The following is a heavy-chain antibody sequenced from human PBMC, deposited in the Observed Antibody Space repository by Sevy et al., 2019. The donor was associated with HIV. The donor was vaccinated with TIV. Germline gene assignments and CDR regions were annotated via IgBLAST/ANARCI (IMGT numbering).Heavy chain of an antibody. Sequence: SETLSLTCAASGGSIRSVTWWHWVRQPPGKGLEWIGEIYHTGSTNYNQSLKSRVTISVDNSKNQFSLNLRSVTAADTAVYYCARGGETPRGFDPWGQGSLVTVSS. CDR2: IYHTGST. D-gene: IGHD3-16*01. J-gene: IGHJ5*02. CDR3: ARGGETPRGFDP. V-gene: IGHV4-4*02. CDR1: GGSIRSVTW.